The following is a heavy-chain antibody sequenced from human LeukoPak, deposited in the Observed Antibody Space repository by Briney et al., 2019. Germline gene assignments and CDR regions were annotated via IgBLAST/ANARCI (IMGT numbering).Heavy chain of an antibody. Sequence: ASVKVSCKAFGYTFTRYYMHWVRQAPGQGPEWMGVISPSGGSTTYAQKFQGRVTMTTDTSTSTAYMELRSLRSDDTAVYYCARETAAMVTYYYYMDVWGKGTTVTVSS. CDR1: GYTFTRYY. D-gene: IGHD5-18*01. V-gene: IGHV1-46*01. J-gene: IGHJ6*03. CDR2: ISPSGGST. CDR3: ARETAAMVTYYYYMDV.